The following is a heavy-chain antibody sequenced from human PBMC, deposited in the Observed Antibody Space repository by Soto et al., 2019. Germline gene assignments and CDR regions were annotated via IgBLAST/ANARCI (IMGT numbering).Heavy chain of an antibody. CDR1: GFTFSSYA. CDR2: IVGGGGNT. CDR3: AKYHGAYYFYYYMDV. V-gene: IGHV3-23*01. D-gene: IGHD2-2*01. Sequence: GGSLRLSCAASGFTFSSYAMSLVRQAPGKGLEWVSAIVGGGGNTNSADSVKGRFTISRDNSKNTLYLQLSSLRAEDTAIYYCAKYHGAYYFYYYMDVWGKGTTVTVSS. J-gene: IGHJ6*03.